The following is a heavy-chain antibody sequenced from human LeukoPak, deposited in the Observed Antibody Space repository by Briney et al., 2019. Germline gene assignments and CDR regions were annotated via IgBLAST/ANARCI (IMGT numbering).Heavy chain of an antibody. CDR3: AADRNTDHWHYY. J-gene: IGHJ4*02. CDR1: GDSISNYY. V-gene: IGHV4-59*03. Sequence: SETLSLTCTVSGDSISNYYWSWLRQPPGKGLAWIGHISISNSGTTDYNPSLKSRATISVDTSKNLISLQLTSVTAADTAVYFCAADRNTDHWHYYWGQGILVTVSS. D-gene: IGHD2-2*02. CDR2: ISISNSGTT.